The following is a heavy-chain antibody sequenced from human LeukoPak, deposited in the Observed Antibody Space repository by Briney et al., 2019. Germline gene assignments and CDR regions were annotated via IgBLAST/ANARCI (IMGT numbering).Heavy chain of an antibody. CDR2: IYYSGST. Sequence: SETLSLTCAVYGGSFSGYYWSWIRQPPGKGLEWIGYIYYSGSTNYNPSLKSRVTISVDTSKNQFSLKLSSATAADTAVYYCATTGSSNPYFDYWGQGTLVTVSS. CDR1: GGSFSGYY. J-gene: IGHJ4*02. D-gene: IGHD1-26*01. CDR3: ATTGSSNPYFDY. V-gene: IGHV4-59*08.